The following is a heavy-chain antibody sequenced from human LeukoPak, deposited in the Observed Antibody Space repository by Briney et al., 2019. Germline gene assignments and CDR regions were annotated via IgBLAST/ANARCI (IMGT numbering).Heavy chain of an antibody. CDR3: VSHPYSSYYYHLDV. V-gene: IGHV4-39*01. CDR1: GGSISNSAYY. CDR2: IYYSGST. Sequence: SETLSLTCTVSGGSISNSAYYWGWIRQPPGEGLEWIGSIYYSGSTYYNPSLKSRGTISVDTSKNQLSLKVSSVSAADTGVYYCVSHPYSSYYYHLDVWGRGTTVTVSS. J-gene: IGHJ6*02. D-gene: IGHD5-18*01.